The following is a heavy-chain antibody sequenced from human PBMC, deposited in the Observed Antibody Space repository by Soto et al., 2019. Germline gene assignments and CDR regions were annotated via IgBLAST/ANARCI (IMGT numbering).Heavy chain of an antibody. CDR3: VRMNADSYQFYYAMDV. CDR2: IFSDNER. V-gene: IGHV2-26*01. Sequence: ETLTLTCTVSGFSLSTGRMGVSCIRQPPGKALEWLAHIFSDNERSYSTSMQGRLTISKDPSGSQVVLSMTNLDPVDTGTYYCVRMNADSYQFYYAMDVWGQGTTVTVSS. D-gene: IGHD4-17*01. CDR1: GFSLSTGRMG. J-gene: IGHJ6*02.